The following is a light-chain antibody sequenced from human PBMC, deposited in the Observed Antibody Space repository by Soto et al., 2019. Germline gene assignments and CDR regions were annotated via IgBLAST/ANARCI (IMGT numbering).Light chain of an antibody. CDR2: NTN. Sequence: QTVVTQEPSLTVSPGGTVTLTCASSTGAVTSGDYPNWFQQNPGQAPRTLIYNTNYKHSWTPARFSGSLLGGKAALTLSGVQPEDEADYFCLIYYGGVMVFGGGTQLTVL. CDR3: LIYYGGVMV. V-gene: IGLV7-43*01. J-gene: IGLJ2*01. CDR1: TGAVTSGDY.